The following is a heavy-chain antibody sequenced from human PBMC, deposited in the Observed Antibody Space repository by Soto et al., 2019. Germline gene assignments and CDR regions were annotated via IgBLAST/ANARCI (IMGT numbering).Heavy chain of an antibody. CDR3: ASGIHLWLRRINNGYSG. V-gene: IGHV1-69*14. Sequence: QVQLVQSGAEVKKPESSVKVSCKAPGGTFSTYAISWVRQAPGQGLEWMGGIIPMFGTANYAQRFQDRVTITADKSTNTVYMELSSLRSEDTAVYFCASGIHLWLRRINNGYSGWGQGTLVTVSS. J-gene: IGHJ4*02. D-gene: IGHD5-12*01. CDR2: IIPMFGTA. CDR1: GGTFSTYA.